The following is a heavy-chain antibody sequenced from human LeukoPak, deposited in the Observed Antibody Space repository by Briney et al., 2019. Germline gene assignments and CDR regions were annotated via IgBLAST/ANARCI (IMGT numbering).Heavy chain of an antibody. V-gene: IGHV3-74*01. CDR2: INTDGSAT. D-gene: IGHD7-27*01. CDR1: GFTFNNYW. Sequence: GGSLRLSCAASGFTFNNYWMHWVRQAPGKGLVWVSHINTDGSATNYADSVKGRFTISRDNAKNTLYLQMGSLGAEDTAVYYCTRDNGGMDSWGQGTLVTVSS. CDR3: TRDNGGMDS. J-gene: IGHJ4*02.